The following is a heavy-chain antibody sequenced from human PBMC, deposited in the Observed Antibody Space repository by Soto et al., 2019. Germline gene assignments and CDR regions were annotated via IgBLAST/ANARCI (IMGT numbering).Heavy chain of an antibody. Sequence: SETLSLTCTVSGGSVSTGSYDWSWIRQPPGKGLEWIGKIFFTGSAHYNPSLRNRVTMSVDTSKDQFSLTLTSVTAADTAVYYCARDGHGMDVWGQGTTVTVS. V-gene: IGHV4-61*01. J-gene: IGHJ6*02. CDR3: ARDGHGMDV. CDR1: GGSVSTGSYD. CDR2: IFFTGSA.